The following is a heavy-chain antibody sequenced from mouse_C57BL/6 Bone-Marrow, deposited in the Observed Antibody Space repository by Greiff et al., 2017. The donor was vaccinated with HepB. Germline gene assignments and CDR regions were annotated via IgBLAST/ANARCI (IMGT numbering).Heavy chain of an antibody. D-gene: IGHD1-1*01. CDR3: ARPLYYYGSSPFAY. Sequence: QVQLQQPGAELVRPGSSVKLSCKASGYTFTSYWMDWVKQRPGQGLEWIGNIYPSDSETHYNQKFKDKATLTVDKSSSTAYMQLSSLTSEDSAVYYCARPLYYYGSSPFAYWGQVTLVTVSA. J-gene: IGHJ3*01. CDR1: GYTFTSYW. V-gene: IGHV1-61*01. CDR2: IYPSDSET.